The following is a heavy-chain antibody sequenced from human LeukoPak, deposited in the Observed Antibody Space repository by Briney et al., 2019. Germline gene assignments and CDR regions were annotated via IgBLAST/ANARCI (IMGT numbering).Heavy chain of an antibody. CDR2: IYSGGDT. V-gene: IGHV3-66*01. J-gene: IGHJ4*02. CDR3: AVGSTSVYTYGYLDY. Sequence: PGGSLRLSCAASGFTVSSDYMSWVRHAPGKGLEWVSLIYSGGDTYYADSVKGRFTISRDDSGRTLSLQMNSLRAEDTAVYYCAVGSTSVYTYGYLDYWGQGTLVTVSS. CDR1: GFTVSSDY. D-gene: IGHD5-18*01.